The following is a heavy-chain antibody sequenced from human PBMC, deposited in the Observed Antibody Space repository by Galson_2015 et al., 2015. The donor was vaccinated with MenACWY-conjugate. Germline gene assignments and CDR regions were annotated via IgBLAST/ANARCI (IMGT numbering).Heavy chain of an antibody. CDR2: ISSSSSYI. J-gene: IGHJ5*02. Sequence: SLRLSCAASGFTFSSYSMNWVRQAPGKGLEWVSSISSSSSYIYYADSVKGRFTISRDNAKNSLYLQMNSLRAEDTAVYYCARDKGIKSYYGSGVDWFDPWGQGTLVTVSS. CDR1: GFTFSSYS. D-gene: IGHD3-10*01. V-gene: IGHV3-21*01. CDR3: ARDKGIKSYYGSGVDWFDP.